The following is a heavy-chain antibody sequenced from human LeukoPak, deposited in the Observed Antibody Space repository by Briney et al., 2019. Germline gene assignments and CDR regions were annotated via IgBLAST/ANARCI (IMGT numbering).Heavy chain of an antibody. D-gene: IGHD3-3*01. CDR1: GFTFSSYA. V-gene: IGHV3-23*01. CDR2: ISGSGGST. CDR3: AREGAYDFWSGYYNYFDY. J-gene: IGHJ4*02. Sequence: PGGSLRLSCAASGFTFSSYAMSWVRQAPGKGLEWVSAISGSGGSTYYADSVKGRFTISRDNSKNSLYLQMNSLRAEDTAVYYCAREGAYDFWSGYYNYFDYWGQGTLVTVSS.